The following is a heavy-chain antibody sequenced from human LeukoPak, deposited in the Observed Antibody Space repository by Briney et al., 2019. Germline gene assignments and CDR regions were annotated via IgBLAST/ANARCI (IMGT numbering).Heavy chain of an antibody. J-gene: IGHJ3*02. CDR3: ARYYYGSGSYRLEAFDI. Sequence: GGSLRLSCAASGFTFSSYGMHWVRQAPGKGLEWVAVISYDGSNKYYADSVKGRFTISRDNSKNTLYLQMNSLRAEDTAVYYCARYYYGSGSYRLEAFDIWGQGTMVTVSS. CDR2: ISYDGSNK. CDR1: GFTFSSYG. D-gene: IGHD3-10*01. V-gene: IGHV3-30*03.